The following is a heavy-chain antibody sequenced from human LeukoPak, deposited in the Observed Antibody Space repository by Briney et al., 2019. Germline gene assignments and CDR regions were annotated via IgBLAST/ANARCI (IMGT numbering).Heavy chain of an antibody. V-gene: IGHV4-59*01. D-gene: IGHD3-16*01. CDR2: IYYSGST. CDR1: GGSMSTYY. Sequence: PSETLSLTCTVSGGSMSTYYWSWIRQPPGKGLEWIGYIYYSGSTNYNPSLKSRVTISVDTSKNQFSLNLTSVTAADTAVYYCARFTPQGYGWGGYNRFDPWGQGTLVTVSS. CDR3: ARFTPQGYGWGGYNRFDP. J-gene: IGHJ5*02.